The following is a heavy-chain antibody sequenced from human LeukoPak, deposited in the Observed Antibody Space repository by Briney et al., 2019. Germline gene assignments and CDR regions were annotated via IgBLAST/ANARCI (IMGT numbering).Heavy chain of an antibody. V-gene: IGHV1-2*02. CDR2: INPNSCGT. Sequence: ASVKVSCKASGYTFTGYYMHWVGQAPGQGVEGVGWINPNSCGTNYAQKFQGRVIMTRDTSISTAYMELSRLRYEDTAVYYCAAVWISGSYYVDYWGQGTLVTVSS. D-gene: IGHD1-26*01. CDR1: GYTFTGYY. CDR3: AAVWISGSYYVDY. J-gene: IGHJ4*02.